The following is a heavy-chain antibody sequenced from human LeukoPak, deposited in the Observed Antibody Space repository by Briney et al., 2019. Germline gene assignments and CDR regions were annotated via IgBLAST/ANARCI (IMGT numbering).Heavy chain of an antibody. Sequence: PGGSLRLSCAASGFTFSDYYMSWIRQAPGKGLEWVSYISSSSYTNYADSVKGRFTISRDNAKNSLYLQMNSLRAEDTAVYYCAREDVVNYYDSSGYPNFAYWGQGTLVTVSS. V-gene: IGHV3-11*05. CDR3: AREDVVNYYDSSGYPNFAY. D-gene: IGHD3-22*01. J-gene: IGHJ4*02. CDR2: ISSSSYT. CDR1: GFTFSDYY.